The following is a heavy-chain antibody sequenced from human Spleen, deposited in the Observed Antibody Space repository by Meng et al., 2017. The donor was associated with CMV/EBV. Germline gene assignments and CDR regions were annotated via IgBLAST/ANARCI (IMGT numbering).Heavy chain of an antibody. V-gene: IGHV1-18*01. CDR1: GYTFSNYG. Sequence: ASVKVSCKASGYTFSNYGISWVRQAPGQGLEWMGWISPYNGDTNYAQKFQDRVTMTTDPSTSTAYMELRSLRSDDTAVYYCARGDWFDPWGQGTLVTVSS. J-gene: IGHJ5*02. CDR3: ARGDWFDP. CDR2: ISPYNGDT.